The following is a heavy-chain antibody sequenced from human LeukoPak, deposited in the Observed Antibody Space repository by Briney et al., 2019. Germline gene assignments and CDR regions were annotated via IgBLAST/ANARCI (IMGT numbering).Heavy chain of an antibody. CDR3: ARGRRYCSSTSCSLGDY. V-gene: IGHV3-20*04. J-gene: IGHJ4*02. CDR2: INWNGGST. D-gene: IGHD2-2*01. Sequence: PGGSLRLSCAASGFTFDGYGMGWVRQPPGKGLEWLSGINWNGGSTGYADSVKGRFTISRDNAKNSLYLQMNSLRAEDTALYYCARGRRYCSSTSCSLGDYWGQGTLVTVSS. CDR1: GFTFDGYG.